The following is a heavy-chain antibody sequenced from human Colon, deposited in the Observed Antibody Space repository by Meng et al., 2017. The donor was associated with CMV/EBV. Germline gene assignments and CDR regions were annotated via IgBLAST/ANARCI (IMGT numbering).Heavy chain of an antibody. Sequence: ASVKVSCKASGYTFSTYDINWVRQATGQGLEWMGWMNPNSGNTNYVQKFQGRVTMSRNASISTAYMELRGLRSEDTAVYYCARINTAGGFDYWGQGTLVTVSS. CDR2: MNPNSGNT. J-gene: IGHJ4*02. D-gene: IGHD5-18*01. V-gene: IGHV1-8*01. CDR1: GYTFSTYD. CDR3: ARINTAGGFDY.